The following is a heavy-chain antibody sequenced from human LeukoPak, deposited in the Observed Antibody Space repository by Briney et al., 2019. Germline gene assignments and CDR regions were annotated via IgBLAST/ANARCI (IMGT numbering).Heavy chain of an antibody. Sequence: GGSLRLSCEASGFTFSSYSMNWVRQAPGKGLEWVSYISSSSSTIYYADSVKGRFTISRDNAKNSLYLQMNSLRDEDTAVYYCARDAIFYYDFWSGPASFDYWGQGTLVTVSS. CDR2: ISSSSSTI. CDR1: GFTFSSYS. V-gene: IGHV3-48*02. J-gene: IGHJ4*02. D-gene: IGHD3-3*01. CDR3: ARDAIFYYDFWSGPASFDY.